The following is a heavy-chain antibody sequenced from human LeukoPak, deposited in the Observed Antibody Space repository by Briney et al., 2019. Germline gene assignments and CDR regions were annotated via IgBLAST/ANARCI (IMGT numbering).Heavy chain of an antibody. CDR3: ARGGYSYGHLTYYYYMDV. V-gene: IGHV1-69*05. CDR2: IIPIFGTA. CDR1: GGTFSSYA. J-gene: IGHJ6*03. D-gene: IGHD5-18*01. Sequence: SVKVSCKASGGTFSSYAISWVRQAPGQGLEWMGGIIPIFGTANYAQKFQGRVTITTDESTSTAYMELSSLRSEDTAVYYCARGGYSYGHLTYYYYMDVWGKGPRSPSP.